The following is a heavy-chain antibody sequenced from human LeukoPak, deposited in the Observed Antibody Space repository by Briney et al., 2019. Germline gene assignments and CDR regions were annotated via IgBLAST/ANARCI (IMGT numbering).Heavy chain of an antibody. V-gene: IGHV3-48*04. CDR1: GFTFSSYS. Sequence: GGSLRLSCAASGFTFSSYSMNWVRQAPGKGLEWVSYISSSGSTIYYADSVKGRFTISRDNAKNSLYLQMNSLRAEDTAVYYCAKDLRSSADSKMGAADYWGQGTLVTVSS. CDR2: ISSSGSTI. CDR3: AKDLRSSADSKMGAADY. J-gene: IGHJ4*02. D-gene: IGHD1-26*01.